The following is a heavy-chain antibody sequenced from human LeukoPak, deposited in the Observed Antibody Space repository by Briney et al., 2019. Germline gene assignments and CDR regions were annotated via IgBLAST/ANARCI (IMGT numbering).Heavy chain of an antibody. V-gene: IGHV1-24*01. J-gene: IGHJ4*02. CDR2: FDPEDGET. CDR3: AKDLARVPTIDY. CDR1: GYTLTELS. Sequence: ASVKVSCKVSGYTLTELSMHWVRQAPGKGLEWMGGFDPEDGETIYAQKFQGRVTMTEDTSTDTAYMELSSLRSEDTAVYYCAKDLARVPTIDYWGQGTLVTVSS.